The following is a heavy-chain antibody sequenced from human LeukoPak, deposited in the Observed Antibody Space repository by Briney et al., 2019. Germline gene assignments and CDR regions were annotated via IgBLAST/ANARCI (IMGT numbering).Heavy chain of an antibody. Sequence: ASVKVSCKASGYTFTSYGISWVRQAPGQGLEWMGWISAYNGNTNYAQKLQGRVTMTTDTSTSTAYMELRSLRSDDTAVYYCARGAGPPPYSWGKGSFDYWGQGTLVTVSS. CDR3: ARGAGPPPYSWGKGSFDY. D-gene: IGHD5-18*01. CDR1: GYTFTSYG. J-gene: IGHJ4*02. V-gene: IGHV1-18*01. CDR2: ISAYNGNT.